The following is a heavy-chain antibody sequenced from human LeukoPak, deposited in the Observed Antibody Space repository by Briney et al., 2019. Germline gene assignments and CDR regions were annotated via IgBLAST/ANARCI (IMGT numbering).Heavy chain of an antibody. Sequence: GGSLRLSCAASGFTVSSNYMSWVRQAPGKGLEWVSVIYSGGSTYYADSVKGRFTISRDTSKNTLYLQMNSLRAEDMAVYYCAREPYYDSSVDYWGQGTLVTVSS. CDR1: GFTVSSNY. CDR2: IYSGGST. J-gene: IGHJ4*02. CDR3: AREPYYDSSVDY. D-gene: IGHD3-22*01. V-gene: IGHV3-66*02.